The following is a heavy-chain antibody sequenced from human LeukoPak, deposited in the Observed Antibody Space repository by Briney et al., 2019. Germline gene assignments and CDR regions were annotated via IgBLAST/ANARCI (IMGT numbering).Heavy chain of an antibody. V-gene: IGHV3-74*01. CDR1: GFTFSSYW. Sequence: PGGSLRLSCGASGFTFSSYWMHWVRQAPGKGLVWVSRINNAGSSTSYADSVQGRFTISRDNAKNTLYLQMNSLRAEDTALYYCARVARGDYYYYYMDVWGKGTTVTVSS. CDR3: ARVARGDYYYYYMDV. D-gene: IGHD3-10*01. J-gene: IGHJ6*03. CDR2: INNAGSST.